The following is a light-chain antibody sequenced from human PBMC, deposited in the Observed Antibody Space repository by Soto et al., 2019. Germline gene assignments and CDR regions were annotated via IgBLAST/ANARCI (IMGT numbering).Light chain of an antibody. CDR2: DAS. CDR1: QSISSW. J-gene: IGKJ4*01. V-gene: IGKV1-5*01. Sequence: DIQMTQSPSTLSASVGDRVTITCRASQSISSWLAWYQQKPGKAPKLLIYDASSLESGVPSGFSGSGSGTEFTLTISSLQPDDFATYYCQQYNSYSGLTFGGGTKVEIK. CDR3: QQYNSYSGLT.